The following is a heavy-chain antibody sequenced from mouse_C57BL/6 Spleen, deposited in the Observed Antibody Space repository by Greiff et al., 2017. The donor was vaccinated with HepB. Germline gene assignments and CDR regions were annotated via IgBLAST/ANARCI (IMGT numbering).Heavy chain of an antibody. Sequence: VQLQQSGAELVKPGASVKLSCKASGYTFTEYTIHWVKQRSGQGLEWIGWFYPGSGSIKYNEKFKDKATLTADKSSSTVYMELSRLTSEDSAVYFCARHNVPRYYGSSYPWYFDVWGTGTTVSVSS. D-gene: IGHD1-1*01. V-gene: IGHV1-62-2*01. CDR1: GYTFTEYT. J-gene: IGHJ1*03. CDR3: ARHNVPRYYGSSYPWYFDV. CDR2: FYPGSGSI.